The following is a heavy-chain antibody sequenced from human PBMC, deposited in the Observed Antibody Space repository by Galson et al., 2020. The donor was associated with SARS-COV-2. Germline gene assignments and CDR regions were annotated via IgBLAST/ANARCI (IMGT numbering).Heavy chain of an antibody. V-gene: IGHV4-30-4*07. CDR1: GGSISSGGYS. CDR2: IYYSGST. D-gene: IGHD3-3*01. CDR3: AREQNDFWSGYYGD. Sequence: SETLSLTCAVSGGSISSGGYSWSWIRQPPGKGLEWIGYIYYSGSTYYNPSLKSRVTISVDTSKNQFSLKLSSVTAADTAVYYCAREQNDFWSGYYGDWGQGTLVTVSS. J-gene: IGHJ4*02.